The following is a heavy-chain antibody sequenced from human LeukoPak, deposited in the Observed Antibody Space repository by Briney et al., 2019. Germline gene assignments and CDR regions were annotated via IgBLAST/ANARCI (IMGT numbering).Heavy chain of an antibody. CDR3: ARENSYDILTGPTYYYYGMDV. J-gene: IGHJ6*02. D-gene: IGHD3-9*01. Sequence: ASMKVSCKASGYTFTGYYMHWVRQAPGQGLEWMGWINPNSGGTNYAQKFQGRVTMTRDTSISTAYMELSRLRSDDTAVYYCARENSYDILTGPTYYYYGMDVWGQGTTVTVSS. CDR1: GYTFTGYY. V-gene: IGHV1-2*02. CDR2: INPNSGGT.